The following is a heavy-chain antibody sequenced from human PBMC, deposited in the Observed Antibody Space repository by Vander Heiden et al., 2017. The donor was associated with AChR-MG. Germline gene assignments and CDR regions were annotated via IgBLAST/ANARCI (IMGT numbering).Heavy chain of an antibody. CDR3: ARHPIPEGGLLDP. J-gene: IGHJ5*02. CDR1: GGPISSRSYY. V-gene: IGHV4-39*01. CDR2: IYYSGST. Sequence: QLQLQESGPGLVKPSETLSLTCTVSGGPISSRSYYGGWIRQPPGKGLEWIGSIYYSGSTYYNPSLKSRVTISVDTSKNQFSLKLSSVTAADTAVYYCARHPIPEGGLLDPWGQGTLVTVSS. D-gene: IGHD2-21*01.